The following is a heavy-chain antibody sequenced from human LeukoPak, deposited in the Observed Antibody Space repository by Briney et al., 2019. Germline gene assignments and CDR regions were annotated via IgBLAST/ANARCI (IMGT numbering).Heavy chain of an antibody. V-gene: IGHV1-2*06. D-gene: IGHD3-9*01. J-gene: IGHJ4*02. Sequence: ASVKVSCKASGYTFTGYYMHWVRQAPGQGLEWMGRINPNSGGTNYAQKFQGRVTMTRDTSISTAYTELSRLRSDDTAVYYCARDILTGYPSDYWGQGTLVTVSS. CDR1: GYTFTGYY. CDR2: INPNSGGT. CDR3: ARDILTGYPSDY.